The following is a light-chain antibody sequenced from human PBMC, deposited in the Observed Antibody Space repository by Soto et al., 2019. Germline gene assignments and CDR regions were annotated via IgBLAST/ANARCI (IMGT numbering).Light chain of an antibody. Sequence: QSVLTQPHSASGTPGQRVTISCSGSSSNIGSYTVNWYQDLPGAAPKVLIYTNNRRPSGVPDRFSGSKSGTSASLAISGLQSEDEADYYCAAWDDSLDGVVFGGGTKLTVL. CDR1: SSNIGSYT. CDR3: AAWDDSLDGVV. J-gene: IGLJ2*01. V-gene: IGLV1-44*01. CDR2: TNN.